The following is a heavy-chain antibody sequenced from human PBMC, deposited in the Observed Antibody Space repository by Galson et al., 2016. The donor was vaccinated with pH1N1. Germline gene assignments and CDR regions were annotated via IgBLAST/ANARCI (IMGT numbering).Heavy chain of an antibody. J-gene: IGHJ4*02. CDR1: GRSFTSYK. CDR2: IMPICGTG. CDR3: AISLGSSGYNYFFDS. Sequence: SVKGSCQASGRSFTSYKICWVRQAPGLGLESVGGIMPICGTGTYAQKFKGRVTITADESTSTSYMALSSLTSADTAIYYCAISLGSSGYNYFFDSWGQGTLIAVTS. D-gene: IGHD5-24*01. V-gene: IGHV1-69*13.